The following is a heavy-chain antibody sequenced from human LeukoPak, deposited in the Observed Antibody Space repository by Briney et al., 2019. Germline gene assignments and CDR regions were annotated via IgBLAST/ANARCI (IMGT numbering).Heavy chain of an antibody. CDR2: MKPNSGNT. V-gene: IGHV1-8*01. CDR1: GYTFTSYD. CDR3: ARDRYDSSGYLDY. Sequence: ASVKVSCKASGYTFTSYDINWVRQATGQGLEWMGWMKPNSGNTGYAQKFQGRVTMTRNTSISTAYMELSSLRSEDTAVYYCARDRYDSSGYLDYWGQGPLVTVSS. D-gene: IGHD3-22*01. J-gene: IGHJ4*02.